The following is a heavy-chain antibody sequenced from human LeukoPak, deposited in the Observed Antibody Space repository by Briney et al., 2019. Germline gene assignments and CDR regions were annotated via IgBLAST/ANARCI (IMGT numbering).Heavy chain of an antibody. CDR1: GFSLSTSGMC. J-gene: IGHJ4*02. V-gene: IGHV2-70*11. Sequence: KETGPTLVKPTQTLTLTCTFSGFSLSTSGMCVSWIRQPPGKALEWLARIDWDDDKYYSTSLKTRLTISKDTSKNQVVLTMTNMDPVDTATYYCARISVLAVAGTWGGFDYWGQGTQVTVSS. CDR2: IDWDDDK. D-gene: IGHD6-19*01. CDR3: ARISVLAVAGTWGGFDY.